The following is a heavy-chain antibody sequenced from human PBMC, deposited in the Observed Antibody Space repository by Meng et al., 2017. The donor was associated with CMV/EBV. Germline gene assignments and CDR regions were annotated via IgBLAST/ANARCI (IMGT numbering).Heavy chain of an antibody. CDR1: GFTFGDYA. D-gene: IGHD7-27*01. J-gene: IGHJ3*02. V-gene: IGHV3-49*04. CDR3: TSAQLGVIGRAFDI. CDR2: IRSKAYGGTT. Sequence: GGSLRLSCTASGFTFGDYAMSWVRQAPGKGLEWVGFIRSKAYGGTTEYAASVKGRFTISRDDSKSIAYLQMNSLKTEDTAVYYCTSAQLGVIGRAFDIWGQGTMVTVSS.